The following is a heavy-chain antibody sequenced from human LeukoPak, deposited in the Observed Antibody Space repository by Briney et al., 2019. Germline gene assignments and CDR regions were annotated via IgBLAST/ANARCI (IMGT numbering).Heavy chain of an antibody. V-gene: IGHV1-2*02. CDR3: ARDYSSDGFDI. J-gene: IGHJ3*02. Sequence: ASVKVSYKASGYTFPGYFLHWVRQAPGQGLEWMGWINPNSGGTKYAQKFQDRVIMTRDTSISTAYMELSRLRSDDTAVYYCARDYSSDGFDIWGQGTMVTVSS. D-gene: IGHD2-21*01. CDR2: INPNSGGT. CDR1: GYTFPGYF.